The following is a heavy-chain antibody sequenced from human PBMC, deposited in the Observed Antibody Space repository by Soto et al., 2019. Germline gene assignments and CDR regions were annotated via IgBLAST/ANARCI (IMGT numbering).Heavy chain of an antibody. CDR2: IRYSGST. D-gene: IGHD1-20*01. V-gene: IGHV4-59*01. CDR3: AGDRNSNNWAFY. J-gene: IGHJ1*01. Sequence: LRLSCAASGFTFTSYAMSWVRQAPGKALEWIGYIRYSGSTDYNPSLKSRVTMSLDTSKNQFSLEVNSVTAADTAVYFCAGDRNSNNWAFYWGRGALVTVSS. CDR1: GFTFTSYA.